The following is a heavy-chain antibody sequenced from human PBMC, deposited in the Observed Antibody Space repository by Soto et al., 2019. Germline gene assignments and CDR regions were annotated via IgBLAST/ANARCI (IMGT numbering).Heavy chain of an antibody. D-gene: IGHD2-15*01. CDR1: GYTFINYD. V-gene: IGHV1-18*01. J-gene: IGHJ4*02. Sequence: QVQLVQSGAEMKKPGASVRVSCKASGYTFINYDFSWVRQAPGQGLEWMGWISGHNGNTKYAQKFQGRVTVTTDTSTTTAHMELRSLRSDDTAVYYCARDTAVAFDYWGQGTLVTVSS. CDR2: ISGHNGNT. CDR3: ARDTAVAFDY.